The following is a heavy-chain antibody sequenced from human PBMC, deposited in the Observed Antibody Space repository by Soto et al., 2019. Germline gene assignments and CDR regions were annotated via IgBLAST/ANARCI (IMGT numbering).Heavy chain of an antibody. CDR1: GGTFSSYT. Sequence: PVKVSCKASGGTFSSYTIRWVRQAPGQGLEWMGRIIPILGIANYAQKFQGRVTITADKSTSTAYMELSSLRSEDTAVYYCARDGLAVADELIDYWGQGTLVTSPQ. V-gene: IGHV1-69*04. CDR2: IIPILGIA. CDR3: ARDGLAVADELIDY. D-gene: IGHD6-19*01. J-gene: IGHJ4*02.